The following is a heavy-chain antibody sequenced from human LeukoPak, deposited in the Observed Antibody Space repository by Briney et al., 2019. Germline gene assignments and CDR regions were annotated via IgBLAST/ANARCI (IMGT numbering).Heavy chain of an antibody. V-gene: IGHV4-39*02. D-gene: IGHD2-15*01. CDR1: GGSISGSSYY. CDR3: ARDIVVVVAKAFYYYYGMDV. CDR2: IYYSGST. J-gene: IGHJ6*02. Sequence: PSETLSLTCTVSGGSISGSSYYWGWIRQPPGKGLEWIGSIYYSGSTYYNPSLKSRVTISVDAPKNQFSLKLSSVTAADTAVYYCARDIVVVVAKAFYYYYGMDVWGQGTTVTVSS.